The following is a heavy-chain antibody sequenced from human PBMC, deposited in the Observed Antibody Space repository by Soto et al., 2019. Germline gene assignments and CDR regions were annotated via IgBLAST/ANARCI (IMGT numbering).Heavy chain of an antibody. CDR1: GFTFTRYS. CDR2: ISSTTNYI. V-gene: IGHV3-21*06. D-gene: IGHD3-22*01. Sequence: GGSLRLSCAASGFTFTRYSMNWVRQAPGKGLEWVSSISSTTNYIYYGDSMKGRFTISRDNAKNSLYLQMNSLRAEDTAVYYCARSRGYYYDSSGYSIPSSFDYWGQGTLVTVSS. CDR3: ARSRGYYYDSSGYSIPSSFDY. J-gene: IGHJ4*02.